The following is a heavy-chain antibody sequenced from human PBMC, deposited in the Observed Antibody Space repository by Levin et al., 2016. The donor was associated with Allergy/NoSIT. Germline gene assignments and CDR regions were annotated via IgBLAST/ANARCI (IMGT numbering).Heavy chain of an antibody. J-gene: IGHJ4*02. CDR2: IDPSDSYT. CDR3: ARVAYGDANFDY. V-gene: IGHV5-10-1*01. Sequence: VRQMPGKGLEWMGRIDPSDSYTNYSPSFQGHVTISADKSISTAYLQWSSLKASDTAMYYCARVAYGDANFDYWGQGTLVTVSS. D-gene: IGHD4-17*01.